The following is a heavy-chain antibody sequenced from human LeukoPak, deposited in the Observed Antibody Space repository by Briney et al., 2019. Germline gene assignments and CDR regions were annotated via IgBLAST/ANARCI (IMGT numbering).Heavy chain of an antibody. J-gene: IGHJ4*02. Sequence: RPSATHSCTSSGYTFTDYNIQCVRQPPGHKLEWMAWINPNSGGTYYAQNFHDRITLTRDTSISTAYMELSRLRSDDTAIYYCARANALYCSSTSCLFDYWGQGTLVTVSS. V-gene: IGHV1-2*02. D-gene: IGHD2-2*01. CDR1: GYTFTDYN. CDR3: ARANALYCSSTSCLFDY. CDR2: INPNSGGT.